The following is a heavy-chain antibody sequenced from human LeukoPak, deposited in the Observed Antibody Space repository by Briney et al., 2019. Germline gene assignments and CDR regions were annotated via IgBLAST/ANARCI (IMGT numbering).Heavy chain of an antibody. J-gene: IGHJ4*02. D-gene: IGHD6-19*01. CDR2: IRYDGSNK. V-gene: IGHV3-30*02. CDR1: GFTFSSYG. Sequence: GGSLRLSCAASGFTFSSYGLHWVRQAPGKGLEWVAFIRYDGSNKYYADSVKGRFTISRDNSKNTLYLQMNSLRAEDTAVYYCAKEAYSSGWYWLDYWGQGTLVTVSS. CDR3: AKEAYSSGWYWLDY.